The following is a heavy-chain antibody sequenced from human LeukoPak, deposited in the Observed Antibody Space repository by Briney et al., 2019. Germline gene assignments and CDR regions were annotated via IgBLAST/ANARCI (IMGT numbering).Heavy chain of an antibody. V-gene: IGHV4-30-2*05. CDR2: IYYSGST. CDR1: GGSISSGGYS. J-gene: IGHJ4*02. D-gene: IGHD5-18*01. Sequence: SQTLSLTCAVSGGSISSGGYSWSWIRQPPGKGLEWIGYIYYSGSTYYNPSLKSRVTISVDTSKNQFSLKLSSVTAADTAVYYCARTDTAMVLAIVYWGQGTLVTVSS. CDR3: ARTDTAMVLAIVY.